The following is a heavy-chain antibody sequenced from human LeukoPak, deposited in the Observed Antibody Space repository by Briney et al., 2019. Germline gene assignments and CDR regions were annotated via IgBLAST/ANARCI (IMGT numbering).Heavy chain of an antibody. D-gene: IGHD6-13*01. J-gene: IGHJ4*02. V-gene: IGHV3-23*01. Sequence: GGSLRLSCAASGFTFSTYDMTWVRQAPGKGLEWVSAISGSGVSTYYADSVKGRFTISRDNSKNTLYLQMNSLRAEDTALYYCAKVLGRRQQLATFDFWGQGTLVTVSS. CDR2: ISGSGVST. CDR1: GFTFSTYD. CDR3: AKVLGRRQQLATFDF.